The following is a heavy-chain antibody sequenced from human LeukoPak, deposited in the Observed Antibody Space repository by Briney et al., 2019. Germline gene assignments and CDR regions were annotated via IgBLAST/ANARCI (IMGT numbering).Heavy chain of an antibody. J-gene: IGHJ4*02. CDR1: GFTFSSYS. CDR3: AKVQRRIVVVVAATPVAYYFDY. V-gene: IGHV3-48*01. D-gene: IGHD2-15*01. Sequence: GGSLRLSCAASGFTFSSYSMNWVRQAPGKGLEWVSYISSSSSTIYYADSVKGRSTISRDNAKNSLYLQMNSLRAEDTAVYYCAKVQRRIVVVVAATPVAYYFDYWGQGTLVTVSS. CDR2: ISSSSSTI.